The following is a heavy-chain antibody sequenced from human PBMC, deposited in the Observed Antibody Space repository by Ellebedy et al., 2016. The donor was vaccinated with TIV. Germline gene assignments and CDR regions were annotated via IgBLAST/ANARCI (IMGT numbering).Heavy chain of an antibody. J-gene: IGHJ4*02. V-gene: IGHV1-2*02. CDR3: ARVGLYGDTYFDY. CDR2: INPHSGTT. D-gene: IGHD4-17*01. CDR1: GYTFTAFY. Sequence: AASVKVSCKASGYTFTAFYIHWVRQAPGHGLEWMGWINPHSGTTTYAQKFQGRVTMSRDTSISTAYMELSRLRSDDTAVYYCARVGLYGDTYFDYWGQGTLVTVSS.